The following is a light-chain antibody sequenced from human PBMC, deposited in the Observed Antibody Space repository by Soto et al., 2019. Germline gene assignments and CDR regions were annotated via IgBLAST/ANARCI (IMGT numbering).Light chain of an antibody. CDR3: HQRSIWPQLT. CDR2: DAS. Sequence: EIVLTQSPATLSLSPGERATLSCRASQSVSKYLAWYQQKPGQAPRLLIHDASNRATGIPARFSGSGSGTDFTLTISSLEPEDFGVYYCHQRSIWPQLTFGIGPQVEI. CDR1: QSVSKY. J-gene: IGKJ4*01. V-gene: IGKV3-11*01.